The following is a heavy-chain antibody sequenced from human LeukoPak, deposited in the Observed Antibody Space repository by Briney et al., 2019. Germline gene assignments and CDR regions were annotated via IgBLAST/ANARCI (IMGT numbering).Heavy chain of an antibody. CDR3: ATWRTAKTGFDY. CDR1: GGSISGNNYY. J-gene: IGHJ4*02. CDR2: IYYSGSP. D-gene: IGHD1-1*01. V-gene: IGHV4-39*01. Sequence: SETLSLTCTVSGGSISGNNYYWGWIRQPPGKALEWIGSIYYSGSPYYNPSLKSRVTISVDTSKNQFSLRLRSVTAADTAVYYCATWRTAKTGFDYWGQGTLVTVSS.